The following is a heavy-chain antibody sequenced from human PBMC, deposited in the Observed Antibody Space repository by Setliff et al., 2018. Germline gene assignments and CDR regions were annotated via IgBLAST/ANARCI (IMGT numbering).Heavy chain of an antibody. J-gene: IGHJ4*02. Sequence: GGSLRPSCAASGLIVSGNYMSWVRQAPDTGLEWVSVIFNDGRTFYADSVRGRFTISRDSSENTFFLQMTSLRTEDTAVYDCSVQSAFGHDCSNGSCHTNYFDSWGQGTLVTVSS. V-gene: IGHV3-53*01. CDR2: IFNDGRT. CDR3: SVQSAFGHDCSNGSCHTNYFDS. D-gene: IGHD2-15*01. CDR1: GLIVSGNY.